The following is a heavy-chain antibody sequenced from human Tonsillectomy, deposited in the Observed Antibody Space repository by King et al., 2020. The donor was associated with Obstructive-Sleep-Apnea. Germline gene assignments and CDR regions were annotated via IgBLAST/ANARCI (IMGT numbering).Heavy chain of an antibody. Sequence: QLQESGPGLVKPSETLSLTCTVSGGSISSSSYYWGWIRQPPGKGLEWIGSIYYSGSTYYNPSLKSRVTISVDTSKNQFSLKLSSVTAADTAVYFCASIATYYDILTGDYWGQGTLVTVPS. CDR2: IYYSGST. CDR1: GGSISSSSYY. J-gene: IGHJ4*02. CDR3: ASIATYYDILTGDY. D-gene: IGHD3-9*01. V-gene: IGHV4-39*07.